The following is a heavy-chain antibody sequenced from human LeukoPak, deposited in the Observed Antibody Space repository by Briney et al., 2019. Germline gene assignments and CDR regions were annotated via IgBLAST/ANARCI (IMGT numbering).Heavy chain of an antibody. V-gene: IGHV3-23*01. Sequence: GGSLRLSCAASGFTFSSYAMSWVRQAPGKGLEWVSAISGSGGSTYYADSVRGRFTISRDNSKNTLSLQMNSLRAEDTAIYYCAKDYDLLTGALDYWGQGTLVTVSS. J-gene: IGHJ4*02. CDR3: AKDYDLLTGALDY. CDR1: GFTFSSYA. CDR2: ISGSGGST. D-gene: IGHD3-9*01.